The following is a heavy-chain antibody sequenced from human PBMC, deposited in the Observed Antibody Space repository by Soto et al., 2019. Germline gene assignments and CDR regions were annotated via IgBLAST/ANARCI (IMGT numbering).Heavy chain of an antibody. J-gene: IGHJ3*02. D-gene: IGHD2-2*01. CDR3: ARDQDVLVPAGLYDAFDI. CDR2: ISYDGSNK. CDR1: GFTFSSYA. Sequence: PGGSLRLSCAASGFTFSSYAMHWVRQAPGKGLEWVAVISYDGSNKYYADSVKGRFTISRDNSKNTLYLQMNSLRAEDTAVYYCARDQDVLVPAGLYDAFDIWGQGTMVTVSS. V-gene: IGHV3-30-3*01.